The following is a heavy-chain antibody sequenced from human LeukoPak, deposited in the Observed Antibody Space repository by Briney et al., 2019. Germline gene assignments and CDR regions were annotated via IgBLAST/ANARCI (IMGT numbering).Heavy chain of an antibody. J-gene: IGHJ4*02. V-gene: IGHV3-30*02. CDR2: IRSDGNEK. CDR1: GFTFSTYG. CDR3: AQERDRRGYFDY. D-gene: IGHD2-15*01. Sequence: GGSLRLSCAASGFTFSTYGMHWVRQAPGKGLEWETFIRSDGNEKYYADSVKGRFTISRDNSKSTLYLQMNSLRAEDTAVYYCAQERDRRGYFDYWGQGTLVTVSS.